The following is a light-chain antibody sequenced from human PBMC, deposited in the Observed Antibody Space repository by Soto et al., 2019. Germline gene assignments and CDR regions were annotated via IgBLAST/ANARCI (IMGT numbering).Light chain of an antibody. CDR2: GNT. Sequence: QSVLTQPPSVSGAPGQRVTISCTRSSSNIGAGYDVHWYQQLPGTAPKLLIYGNTNRPSGVPDRFSGSKSGTSASLAITGLQAEDEADYYCQSYDSSLSGPSFVFGTGTKLTVL. CDR3: QSYDSSLSGPSFV. J-gene: IGLJ1*01. CDR1: SSNIGAGYD. V-gene: IGLV1-40*01.